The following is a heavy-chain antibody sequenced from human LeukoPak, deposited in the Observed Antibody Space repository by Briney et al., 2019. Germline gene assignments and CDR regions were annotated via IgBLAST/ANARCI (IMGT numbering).Heavy chain of an antibody. Sequence: SETLSLTCTVSGGSISSSSYYWGWIRQPPGKGLEWIGSIYYSGSTYYNPSLKSRVTISVDTSKNQFSLKLSSVTAADTAVYYCARRADSGCDYGIDYWGQGTLVTVSS. D-gene: IGHD5-12*01. V-gene: IGHV4-39*01. CDR1: GGSISSSSYY. CDR3: ARRADSGCDYGIDY. CDR2: IYYSGST. J-gene: IGHJ4*02.